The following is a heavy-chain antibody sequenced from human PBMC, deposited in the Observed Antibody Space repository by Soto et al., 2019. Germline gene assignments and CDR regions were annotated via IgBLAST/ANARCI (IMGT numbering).Heavy chain of an antibody. D-gene: IGHD6-13*01. CDR2: ISYDGSNK. CDR3: AKDRPGSVGYSSSWYRDDYGMDV. Sequence: GGSLRLSCAASGFTFSSYGMHWVRQAPGKGLEWVAVISYDGSNKYYADSVKGRFTISRDNSKNTLYLQMNSLRAEDTAVYYCAKDRPGSVGYSSSWYRDDYGMDVWGQGTTVTVSS. V-gene: IGHV3-30*18. J-gene: IGHJ6*02. CDR1: GFTFSSYG.